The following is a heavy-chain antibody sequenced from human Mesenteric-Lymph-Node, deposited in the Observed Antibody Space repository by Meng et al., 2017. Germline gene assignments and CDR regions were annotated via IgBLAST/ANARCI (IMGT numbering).Heavy chain of an antibody. CDR1: GFTFSDSW. J-gene: IGHJ4*02. CDR3: ARAVDGPGY. V-gene: IGHV3-74*01. D-gene: IGHD5-24*01. CDR2: INSDGSIT. Sequence: GGSLRLSCSASGFTFSDSWMHWVCQAPGKGLVWVSRINSDGSITNYADFVKGRFTVSRDNAKNTVFLQMSGRRAEDTALYYCARAVDGPGYWGQGTLVTVSS.